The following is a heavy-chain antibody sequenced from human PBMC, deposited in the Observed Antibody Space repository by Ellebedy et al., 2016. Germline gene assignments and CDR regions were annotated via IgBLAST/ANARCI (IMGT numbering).Heavy chain of an antibody. D-gene: IGHD3-16*01. Sequence: ASVKVSXXVSEYTLTDLSMHWVRQAPGKGLEWMGGFDPAFGDTIYTLKFQGRVTMTEDTSTDTAYMELSSLRSEDTAVYYCATVGGNFNYFDSWGQGTLVTVSS. CDR2: FDPAFGDT. CDR3: ATVGGNFNYFDS. V-gene: IGHV1-24*01. CDR1: EYTLTDLS. J-gene: IGHJ4*02.